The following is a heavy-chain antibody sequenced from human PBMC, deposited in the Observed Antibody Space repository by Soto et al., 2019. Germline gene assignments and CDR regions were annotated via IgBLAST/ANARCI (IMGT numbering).Heavy chain of an antibody. D-gene: IGHD3-16*01. CDR1: GFTFSSYA. CDR2: ISGSGGST. CDR3: AKGYYDTYYVGWFDP. V-gene: IGHV3-23*01. J-gene: IGHJ5*02. Sequence: GGSLRLSCAASGFTFSSYAMSWVRQAPGKGLEWVSAISGSGGSTYYADSVKGRFTISRDNSKNTLYLQMNSLRAEDTAVYYCAKGYYDTYYVGWFDPWGQGTLVTVSS.